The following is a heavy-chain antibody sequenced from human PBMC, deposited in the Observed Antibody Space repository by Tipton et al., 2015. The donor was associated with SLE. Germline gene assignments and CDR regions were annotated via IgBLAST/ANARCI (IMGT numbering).Heavy chain of an antibody. J-gene: IGHJ3*02. V-gene: IGHV4-38-2*02. Sequence: TLSLTCTVSGYSISSGYYWGWIRQPPGKGLEWIGSIYHSGGTYYNPSLKSRVTISVDTSKNQFSLKLSSVTAADTAVYYCAREGSARGGDAFDIWGQGTMVTVSS. CDR2: IYHSGGT. D-gene: IGHD3-16*01. CDR3: AREGSARGGDAFDI. CDR1: GYSISSGYY.